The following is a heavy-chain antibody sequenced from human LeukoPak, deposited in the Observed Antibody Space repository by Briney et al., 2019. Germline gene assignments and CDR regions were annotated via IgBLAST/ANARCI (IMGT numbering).Heavy chain of an antibody. J-gene: IGHJ6*03. Sequence: GGSLRLSCAASGFTFNPYAMNWVRQAPGKGLEWVSAISASGGRTYYADSVKGRFTISRDNSMNTLYLQMNSLRAEDTAVYYCAKVPESHYDFWIGHSPDYHMDVWGKGTTVILS. CDR2: ISASGGRT. D-gene: IGHD3-3*01. V-gene: IGHV3-23*01. CDR1: GFTFNPYA. CDR3: AKVPESHYDFWIGHSPDYHMDV.